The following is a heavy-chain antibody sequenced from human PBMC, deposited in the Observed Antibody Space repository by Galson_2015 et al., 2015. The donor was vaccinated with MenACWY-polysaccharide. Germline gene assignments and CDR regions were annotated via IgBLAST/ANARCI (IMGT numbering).Heavy chain of an antibody. CDR1: GFIFSTYS. CDR3: ARGGLPGAMDF. V-gene: IGHV3-48*04. Sequence: SLRLSCAASGFIFSTYSMNWVRQAPGKGLEWVSYIRSSGSTIHYADSVRGRFTISRDNAKNSLSLQMNSLRGDDTAVYYCARGGLPGAMDFWGQRTLVTVSS. CDR2: IRSSGSTI. D-gene: IGHD2-2*01. J-gene: IGHJ4*02.